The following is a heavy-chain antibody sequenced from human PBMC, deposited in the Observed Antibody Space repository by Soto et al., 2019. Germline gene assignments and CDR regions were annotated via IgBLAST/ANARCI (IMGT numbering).Heavy chain of an antibody. V-gene: IGHV3-48*02. D-gene: IGHD3-3*01. CDR3: ARDRGYYDFWSGYLSAFDI. CDR1: GFTVSSNY. Sequence: EVQLVESGGGLIQPGGSLRLSCAASGFTVSSNYMSWVRQAPGKGLEWVSYISSSSSTIYYADSVKGRFTISRDNAKNSLYLQMNSLRDEDTAVYYCARDRGYYDFWSGYLSAFDIWGQGTMVTVSS. CDR2: ISSSSSTI. J-gene: IGHJ3*02.